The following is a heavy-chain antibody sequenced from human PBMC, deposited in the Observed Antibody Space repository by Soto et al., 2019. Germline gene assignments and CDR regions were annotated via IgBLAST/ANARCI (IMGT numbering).Heavy chain of an antibody. D-gene: IGHD3-22*01. CDR1: GFTFSSYS. CDR3: ARDESDDSSGYYYVGFDY. Sequence: EVQLVESVGGLVKPGGSLRLSCAASGFTFSSYSMNWVRQAPGKGLEWVSSISSSSSYIYYADSVKGRFTISRDNAKNSLYLQMNSLRAEDTAVYYCARDESDDSSGYYYVGFDYWGQGTLVTVSS. J-gene: IGHJ4*02. CDR2: ISSSSSYI. V-gene: IGHV3-21*01.